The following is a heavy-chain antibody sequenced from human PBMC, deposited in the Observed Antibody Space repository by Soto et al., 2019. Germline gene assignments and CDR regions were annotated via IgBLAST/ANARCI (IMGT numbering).Heavy chain of an antibody. CDR1: GFIFSNYA. Sequence: EVQVLESGGGLVQPGGSLRLSWVGSGFIFSNYAMAWFRQATGKGLEWVSGFGGSGGTYYADSVKGRYTISRDNSKNTLYLQMNSLRVEDTAVYYCSKSQSSLYYMDVWGKGTEVTVSS. V-gene: IGHV3-23*01. CDR2: FGGSGGT. CDR3: SKSQSSLYYMDV. J-gene: IGHJ6*03.